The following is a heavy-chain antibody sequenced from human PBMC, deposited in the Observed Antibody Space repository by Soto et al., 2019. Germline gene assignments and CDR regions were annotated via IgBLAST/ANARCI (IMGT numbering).Heavy chain of an antibody. Sequence: QVQLQESGPGLVKPSQTLSLTCTVSGGSISSGDYYWSWIRQPPGKGLEWIGYIYYSGSTYYNPSFKSRVTISVDTSKNQFTLKLSSVTAADTAVYYCARGGYYYDSRYGMDVWGQGTTVTVSS. V-gene: IGHV4-30-4*01. D-gene: IGHD3-22*01. CDR3: ARGGYYYDSRYGMDV. J-gene: IGHJ6*02. CDR1: GGSISSGDYY. CDR2: IYYSGST.